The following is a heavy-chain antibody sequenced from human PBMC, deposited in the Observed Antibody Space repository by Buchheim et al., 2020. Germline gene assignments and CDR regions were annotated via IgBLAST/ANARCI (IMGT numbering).Heavy chain of an antibody. CDR1: GFTFSSYA. V-gene: IGHV3-23*04. Sequence: VQLVESGGGLVQPGGSLRLSCAASGFTFSSYAMSWVRQAPGKGLEWVSAISGSGGSTYYADSVKGRVPLSSSNSLNTLLLQMNSLRAEDTAVYYCANYRLDYGGTYYFDYWGQGTL. D-gene: IGHD4-23*01. CDR2: ISGSGGST. CDR3: ANYRLDYGGTYYFDY. J-gene: IGHJ4*02.